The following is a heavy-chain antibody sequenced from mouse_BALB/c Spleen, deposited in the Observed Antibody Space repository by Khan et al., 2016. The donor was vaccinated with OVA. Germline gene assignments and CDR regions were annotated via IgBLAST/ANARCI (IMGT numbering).Heavy chain of an antibody. Sequence: EVELVESGGGLVQPGGSLKLSCAASGFTFSSYGMSWVRQTPDKRLELVASINSNCGSTYYPDSVKGRFTISRDNAENTLYLQMSNLRAEETAVYYCEGMAGIIYWGQGTTLTVSS. V-gene: IGHV5-6-3*01. CDR1: GFTFSSYG. CDR2: INSNCGST. CDR3: EGMAGIIY. J-gene: IGHJ2*01.